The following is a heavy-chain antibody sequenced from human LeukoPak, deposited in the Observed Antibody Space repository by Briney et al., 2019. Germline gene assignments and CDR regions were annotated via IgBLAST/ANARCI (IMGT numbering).Heavy chain of an antibody. D-gene: IGHD3-10*01. V-gene: IGHV3-23*01. J-gene: IGHJ4*02. CDR3: AKLGASWFGESFDY. Sequence: PGGSLRLSCAASGFTFSRYVMSWVRQAPGKGLEWVSATSGSGGSTYYADSVKGRFTISRDNSKNTLYLQMNSLRAEDTAVYYCAKLGASWFGESFDYWGQGTLVTVSS. CDR1: GFTFSRYV. CDR2: TSGSGGST.